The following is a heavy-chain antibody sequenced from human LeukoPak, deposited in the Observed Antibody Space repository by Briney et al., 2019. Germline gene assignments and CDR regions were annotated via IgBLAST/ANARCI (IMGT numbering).Heavy chain of an antibody. J-gene: IGHJ6*02. CDR3: ARDAMVGIAAAGVALYYYGMDV. V-gene: IGHV1-69*13. D-gene: IGHD6-13*01. CDR2: IIPIFGTA. CDR1: GGTFSSYA. Sequence: GASVKVSCKASGGTFSSYAISWVRQAPGQGLEWMGGIIPIFGTANYAQKFQGRVTITADESTSTAYMELSSLRSEDTAVYYCARDAMVGIAAAGVALYYYGMDVWGQGTTVTVSS.